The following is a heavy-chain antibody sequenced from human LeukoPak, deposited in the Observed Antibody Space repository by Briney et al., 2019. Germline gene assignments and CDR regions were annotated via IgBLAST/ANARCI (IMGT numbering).Heavy chain of an antibody. CDR3: ARTGSYYSGGNWFDP. D-gene: IGHD3-10*01. CDR1: GFTFSSYA. J-gene: IGHJ5*02. V-gene: IGHV3-23*01. Sequence: GGSLRLSCAASGFTFSSYAMSWVRQAPGKGLEWVSAISGSGGSTYYADSVKGRFTISRDNSKNTLYLQMNSLRAEDTAVYYCARTGSYYSGGNWFDPWGQGTLVTVSS. CDR2: ISGSGGST.